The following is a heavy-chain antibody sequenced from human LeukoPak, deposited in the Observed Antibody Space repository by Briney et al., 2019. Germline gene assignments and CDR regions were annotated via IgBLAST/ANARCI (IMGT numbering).Heavy chain of an antibody. CDR1: GYTFTGYY. CDR3: AREGPGVTMIVVVITTSGDWYFDL. V-gene: IGHV1-2*06. CDR2: INPNSGGT. J-gene: IGHJ2*01. D-gene: IGHD3-22*01. Sequence: GASVKVSCKASGYTFTGYYMHWLRQAPGQGLEWMGRINPNSGGTNYAQKFQGRVTMTRDTSISTAYMELSRLRSDDTAVYYCAREGPGVTMIVVVITTSGDWYFDLWGRGTLVTVSS.